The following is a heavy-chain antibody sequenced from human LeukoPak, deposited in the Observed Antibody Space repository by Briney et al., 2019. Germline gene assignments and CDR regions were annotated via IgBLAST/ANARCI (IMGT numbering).Heavy chain of an antibody. CDR1: GFTFSSYG. CDR2: IWYDGSNK. CDR3: ARALGY. Sequence: GGSLRLSCAASGFTFSSYGMHWVRQAPGKGLEWVAVIWYDGSNKYYADSVKGRFTISRDNAKNTLYLQMNSLRAEDTAIYYCARALGYWGQGTLVTVSS. J-gene: IGHJ4*02. V-gene: IGHV3-33*01.